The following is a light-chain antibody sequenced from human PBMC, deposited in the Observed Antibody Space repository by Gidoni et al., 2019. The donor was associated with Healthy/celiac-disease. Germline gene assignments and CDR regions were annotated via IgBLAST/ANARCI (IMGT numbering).Light chain of an antibody. CDR2: AAS. CDR1: QSISSY. Sequence: DIQMTQSPSSLSASVGDRVTITCRASQSISSYLNWYQQKPGKAPKLLIYAASSLQSGVPSRFSGSGSGTDFTLTISSLQPEDFATYYCQQSYSTSERWVYTFGQGTKLEIK. CDR3: QQSYSTSERWVYT. J-gene: IGKJ2*01. V-gene: IGKV1-39*01.